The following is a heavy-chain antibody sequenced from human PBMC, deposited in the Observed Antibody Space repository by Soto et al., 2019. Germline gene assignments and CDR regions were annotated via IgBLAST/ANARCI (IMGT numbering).Heavy chain of an antibody. CDR1: GLSITDSEMG. V-gene: IGHV2-26*01. D-gene: IGHD6-19*01. J-gene: IGHJ5*02. CDR3: ARRHLAVAVSPWFDP. CDR2: IYSSVEK. Sequence: QVTLKESGPVLVKPTETLTLRCTVSGLSITDSEMGVSWIRQPPGQPLEWLAHIYSSVEKSYRTFLKSRLAISKDTSKSQIVLTMTNMDPADTATYYCARRHLAVAVSPWFDPWGQGIPVTVSS.